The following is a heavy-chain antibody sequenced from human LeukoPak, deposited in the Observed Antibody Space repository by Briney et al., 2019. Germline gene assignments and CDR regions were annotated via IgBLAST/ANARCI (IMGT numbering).Heavy chain of an antibody. CDR2: INPNSGGT. CDR1: GCTFTGYY. V-gene: IGHV1-2*04. J-gene: IGHJ4*02. D-gene: IGHD6-19*01. Sequence: ASVKVSCKASGCTFTGYYMHWVRQAPGQGLEWMGWINPNSGGTNYAQKFQGWVTMTRDTSISTAYMELSRLRSDDTAVYYCARALAVADPLEYWGQGTLVTVSS. CDR3: ARALAVADPLEY.